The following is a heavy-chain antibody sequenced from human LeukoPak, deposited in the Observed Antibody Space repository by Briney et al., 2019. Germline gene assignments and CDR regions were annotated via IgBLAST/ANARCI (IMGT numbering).Heavy chain of an antibody. Sequence: SETLSLTCSVSGVSLNSNSYSWDWIRQPPGKGLEWIGTIAYIGSANYNPSLKSRVSLSVDTSKKQFSVRLSSVTAADTAVYYCARDTTYYDFWSGYPDYWGQGTLVTVSS. V-gene: IGHV4-39*02. CDR2: IAYIGSA. J-gene: IGHJ4*02. CDR1: GVSLNSNSYS. CDR3: ARDTTYYDFWSGYPDY. D-gene: IGHD3-3*01.